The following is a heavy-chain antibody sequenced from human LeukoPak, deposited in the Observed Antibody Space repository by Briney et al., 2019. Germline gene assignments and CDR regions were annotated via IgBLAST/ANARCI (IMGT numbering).Heavy chain of an antibody. J-gene: IGHJ4*02. D-gene: IGHD7-27*01. CDR3: ARRRGDLLDY. V-gene: IGHV4-30-2*01. Sequence: PSETLSLTCTVSGGPISSGGYSWSWIRQPPGKGLEWIGYIYHSGSTYYNPSLKSRVTISVDRSKNQFSLKLSSVTAADTAVYYCARRRGDLLDYWGQGTLVTVSS. CDR1: GGPISSGGYS. CDR2: IYHSGST.